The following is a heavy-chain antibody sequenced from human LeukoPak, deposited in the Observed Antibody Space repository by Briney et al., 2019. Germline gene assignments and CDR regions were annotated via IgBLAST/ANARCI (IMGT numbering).Heavy chain of an antibody. CDR2: ISSNGGST. Sequence: PGGSLRLSCAASGFTFSSYAMSWVRQAPGKGLEYVSAISSNGGSTYYANSVKGRFTISRDNSKNTLYLQMGSLRAEDMAVYYCARTACIASCPLGYWGQGTLVTVSS. CDR3: ARTACIASCPLGY. J-gene: IGHJ4*02. CDR1: GFTFSSYA. D-gene: IGHD2-2*01. V-gene: IGHV3-64*01.